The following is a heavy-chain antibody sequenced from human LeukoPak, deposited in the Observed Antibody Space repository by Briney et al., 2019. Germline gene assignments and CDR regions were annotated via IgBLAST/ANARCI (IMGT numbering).Heavy chain of an antibody. J-gene: IGHJ4*02. CDR2: ITNDGTI. CDR3: ARDWRGSLDY. CDR1: GFTFSSYM. D-gene: IGHD1-26*01. V-gene: IGHV3-74*01. Sequence: GGSLRLSCAASGFTFSSYMMHWVRQAPGKGLVWVSHITNDGTIRYAGSVKGRFTISRDNAKNTLYLQMNSLRAEDTAVYYCARDWRGSLDYWGQGTLVTVSS.